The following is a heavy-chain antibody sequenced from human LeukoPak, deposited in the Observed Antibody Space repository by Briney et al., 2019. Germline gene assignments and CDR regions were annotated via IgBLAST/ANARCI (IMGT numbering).Heavy chain of an antibody. CDR1: GYTFTSYG. J-gene: IGHJ5*02. V-gene: IGHV1-69*13. D-gene: IGHD3-9*01. CDR2: IIPIFGTA. CDR3: ARTSRYFHWLGVWFDP. Sequence: SVKVSCKASGYTFTSYGISWVRQAPGQGLEWMGGIIPIFGTANYAQKFQGRVTITADESTSTAYMELSSLRSEDTAVYYCARTSRYFHWLGVWFDPWGQGTLVTVSS.